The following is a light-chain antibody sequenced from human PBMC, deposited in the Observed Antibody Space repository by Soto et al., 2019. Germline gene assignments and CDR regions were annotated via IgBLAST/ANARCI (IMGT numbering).Light chain of an antibody. Sequence: EIVMTQSPLSLPVTPGESASISCRSTQSLLHTNGHNYLDWYLQKAGQSPQLLIFLSSNRASGGPERFSCSGSGTHFTLNISRVGAEDVGLYFCMQALQTPITFGGGTKVEIK. J-gene: IGKJ4*01. CDR3: MQALQTPIT. V-gene: IGKV2-28*01. CDR2: LSS. CDR1: QSLLHTNGHNY.